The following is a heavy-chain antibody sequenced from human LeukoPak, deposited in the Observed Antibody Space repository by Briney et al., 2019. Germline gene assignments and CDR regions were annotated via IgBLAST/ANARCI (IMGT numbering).Heavy chain of an antibody. J-gene: IGHJ6*02. Sequence: SLTLSLTCTVSGGSISSGGYYWSWIRQHPGKGLEWIGYIYYSGSTYYNPSLKSRVTISVDTSKNQFSLKLSSVTAADTAVYYCARDRVREAAADPYYYYGMDVWGQGTTVTVSS. CDR1: GGSISSGGYY. V-gene: IGHV4-31*03. D-gene: IGHD6-13*01. CDR3: ARDRVREAAADPYYYYGMDV. CDR2: IYYSGST.